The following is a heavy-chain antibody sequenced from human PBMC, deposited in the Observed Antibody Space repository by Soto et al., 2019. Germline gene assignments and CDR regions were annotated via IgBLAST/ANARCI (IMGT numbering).Heavy chain of an antibody. CDR2: IYYSGST. J-gene: IGHJ4*02. CDR1: GGSISSSSYY. V-gene: IGHV4-39*01. CDR3: ARRYTWYYFDY. D-gene: IGHD1-20*01. Sequence: QLQLQESGPGLVKPSETLSLTCTVSGGSISSSSYYWGWIRQPPGKGLEWIGSIYYSGSTYYNPSLKSRVTISVDTSKNQFSLKLSSVTAADTAVYYCARRYTWYYFDYWGQGTLVTVSS.